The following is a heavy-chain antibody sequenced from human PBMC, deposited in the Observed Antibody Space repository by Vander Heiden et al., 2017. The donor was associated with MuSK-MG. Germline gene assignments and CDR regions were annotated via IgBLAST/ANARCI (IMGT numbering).Heavy chain of an antibody. Sequence: QVQLQESGPGLVKPSETLSLTCTVSGYSISSGYYWGWIRQPPGKGLEWIGSIYHSGSTYDNPSLKSRVTISVDTSKNQFSLKMRSVTAADTAVYYCARVDAPLFDYWGQGTLVTVSS. J-gene: IGHJ4*02. CDR1: GYSISSGYY. D-gene: IGHD2-2*01. CDR2: IYHSGST. V-gene: IGHV4-38-2*02. CDR3: ARVDAPLFDY.